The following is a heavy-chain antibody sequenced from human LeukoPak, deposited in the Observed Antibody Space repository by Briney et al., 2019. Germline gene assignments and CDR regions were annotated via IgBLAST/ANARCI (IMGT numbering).Heavy chain of an antibody. CDR3: ARDDGRSGCAH. Sequence: PGGSLRLSCAGSGFSVSINYMSWVRQAPGKGLEWVSGISGGGTAHYADSVMGRFTVSRDNSKNTLHLQMNSLRAEDTAVYYCARDDGRSGCAHWGQGTLVTVSS. V-gene: IGHV3-53*01. J-gene: IGHJ4*02. CDR2: ISGGGTA. CDR1: GFSVSINY. D-gene: IGHD3-3*01.